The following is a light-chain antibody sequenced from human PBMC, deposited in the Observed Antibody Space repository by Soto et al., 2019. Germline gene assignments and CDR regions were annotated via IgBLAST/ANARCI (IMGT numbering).Light chain of an antibody. CDR1: SSDVGGYNY. CDR2: DVS. V-gene: IGLV2-11*01. CDR3: CSYAGSYTDV. Sequence: QSVLTQPRSVSGSPGQSVTISCTGTSSDVGGYNYVSWYQQHPGKAPKLMIYDVSKRPSGVPDRFSGSKSGNTASLTISGLQAEDEADYYCCSYAGSYTDVFGGWTKLTVL. J-gene: IGLJ2*01.